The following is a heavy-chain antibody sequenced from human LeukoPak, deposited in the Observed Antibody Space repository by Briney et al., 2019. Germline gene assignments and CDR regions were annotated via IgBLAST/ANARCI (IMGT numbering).Heavy chain of an antibody. J-gene: IGHJ4*02. V-gene: IGHV1-18*01. CDR2: ISAYNGNT. D-gene: IGHD2-15*01. Sequence: ASVKVSCKASGYTFTSYGISWVRQAPGQGLEWMGWISAYNGNTNYAQKLQGRVTITADESTSTAYMELSSLRSEDTAVYYCARSGPLDDIVVVVAALYYFDYWGQGTLVTVSS. CDR3: ARSGPLDDIVVVVAALYYFDY. CDR1: GYTFTSYG.